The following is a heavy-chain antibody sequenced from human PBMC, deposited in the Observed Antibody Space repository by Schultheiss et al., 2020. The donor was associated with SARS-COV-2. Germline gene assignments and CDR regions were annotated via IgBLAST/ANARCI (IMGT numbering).Heavy chain of an antibody. V-gene: IGHV4-39*01. CDR3: ARAYYGSGIFDY. D-gene: IGHD3-10*01. CDR1: GGSISSSSYY. CDR2: IYYSGST. Sequence: SETLSLTCTVSGGSISSSSYYWGWIRQPQGKGLEWIVSIYYSGSTYYNPSIKSRVTISVDTSKNQFSLKLSSVTAADTAVYYCARAYYGSGIFDYWGQGTLVTVSS. J-gene: IGHJ4*02.